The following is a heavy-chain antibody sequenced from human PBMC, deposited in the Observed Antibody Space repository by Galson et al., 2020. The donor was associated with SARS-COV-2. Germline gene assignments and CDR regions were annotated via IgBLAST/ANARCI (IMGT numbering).Heavy chain of an antibody. D-gene: IGHD6-13*01. CDR1: RYTLTSYG. Sequence: ASVQVSCKASRYTLTSYGISCLRRAPGPALEWTGWIRAYLCNTNYAQKLHGRVTMTTDTSTSKAHMELRSLRSDDTAVYDCAREPRTGAAAATLVFNGFDPGGQGTLVTGSS. V-gene: IGHV1-18*01. CDR3: AREPRTGAAAATLVFNGFDP. J-gene: IGHJ5*02. CDR2: IRAYLCNT.